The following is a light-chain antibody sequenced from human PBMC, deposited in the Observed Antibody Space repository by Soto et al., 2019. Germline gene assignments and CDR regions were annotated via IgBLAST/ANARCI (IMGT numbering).Light chain of an antibody. CDR1: QSIDIW. CDR3: QQYSSYPLT. Sequence: DIQMTQSPSTLSASVGDRVTITCRASQSIDIWLAWYQQKPGKAPKFLIYKASNLQSGVPSRFSGSGSGTEFTLTISSLQPDDFATYYCQQYSSYPLTFGGGTKVEIK. J-gene: IGKJ4*01. CDR2: KAS. V-gene: IGKV1-5*03.